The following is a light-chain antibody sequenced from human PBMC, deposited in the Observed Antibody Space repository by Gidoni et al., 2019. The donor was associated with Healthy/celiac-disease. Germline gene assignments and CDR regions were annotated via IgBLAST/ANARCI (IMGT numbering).Light chain of an antibody. V-gene: IGKV3-15*01. J-gene: IGKJ4*01. CDR3: QQYNNWPLT. Sequence: EIFITHSPATLSVSPGERAPLSCRASQSVSSNLAWYQQKPGQAPRLLIYGASTRATGIPARFSGSGSGTEFTLTISSLQSEDFAVYYCQQYNNWPLTFGGGTKVEIK. CDR2: GAS. CDR1: QSVSSN.